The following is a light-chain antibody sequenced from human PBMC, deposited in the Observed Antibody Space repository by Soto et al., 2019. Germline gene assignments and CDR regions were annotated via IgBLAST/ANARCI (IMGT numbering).Light chain of an antibody. CDR2: DVS. CDR3: SSYTSSSTYV. J-gene: IGLJ1*01. V-gene: IGLV2-14*01. CDR1: SSDVGGYNY. Sequence: QSVLTQPASVSGSPGQSITISCTGTSSDVGGYNYVSWYQQHPGKAPKLMIYDVSNRPSGVSNRFSGCKSGNTASLTIPGLQDEDEADYYCSSYTSSSTYVFGTGTKLTVX.